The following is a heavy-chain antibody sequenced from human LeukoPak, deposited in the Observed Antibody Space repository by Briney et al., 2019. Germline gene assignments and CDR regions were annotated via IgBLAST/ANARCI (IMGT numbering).Heavy chain of an antibody. CDR3: PILRYDFWSGYDNWYDP. CDR1: GFTFSSYW. D-gene: IGHD3-3*01. V-gene: IGHV3-74*01. J-gene: IGHJ5*02. CDR2: INSDGSST. Sequence: PGGSVRLSCAASGFTFSSYWIHWFRQAPGKGLVWVSRINSDGSSTSYADSVKGRFTISRDNAKNTLYLQMNSLRAEDTTAYYGPILRYDFWSGYDNWYDPWGQGTLVTVSS.